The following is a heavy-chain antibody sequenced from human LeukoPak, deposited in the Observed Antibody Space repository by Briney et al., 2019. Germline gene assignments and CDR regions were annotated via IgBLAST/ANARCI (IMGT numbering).Heavy chain of an antibody. J-gene: IGHJ4*02. D-gene: IGHD5-18*01. V-gene: IGHV3-23*01. Sequence: GGSQRLSCAASGFTFSSYAMSWVRQAPGKGLEWVSAISGSGGSTYYADSVKGRFTISRDNSKNTLYLQMNSLRAEDTAVYYCAKDSFHAAMVNNFDYWGQGTLVTVSS. CDR3: AKDSFHAAMVNNFDY. CDR2: ISGSGGST. CDR1: GFTFSSYA.